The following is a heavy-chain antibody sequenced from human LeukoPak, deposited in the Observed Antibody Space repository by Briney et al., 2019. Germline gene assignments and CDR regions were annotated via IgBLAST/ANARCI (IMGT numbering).Heavy chain of an antibody. V-gene: IGHV3-23*01. CDR1: GFTFSSYA. CDR3: AKPYYDFWSGYYRSFDY. Sequence: GGSLRLSCAASGFTFSSYAMSWVRQAPGKGLEWASAISGSGGSTYYADSAKGRFTISRDNSKNTLYLQMNSLRAEDTAVYYCAKPYYDFWSGYYRSFDYWGQGTLVTVSS. J-gene: IGHJ4*02. D-gene: IGHD3-3*01. CDR2: ISGSGGST.